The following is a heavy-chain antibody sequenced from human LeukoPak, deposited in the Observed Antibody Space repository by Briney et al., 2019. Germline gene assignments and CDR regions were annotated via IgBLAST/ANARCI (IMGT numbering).Heavy chain of an antibody. J-gene: IGHJ4*01. CDR3: ARGVIGFGEFLDY. V-gene: IGHV3-11*06. D-gene: IGHD3-10*01. Sequence: GGSLRLSCAASGFTFSDYYMSWIRQAPGKGLEWVSYISSSSSYTNYADSVKGRFTISRDNAKNSLYLQMNSLRAEDTAVYYCARGVIGFGEFLDYWGQEPWSPSPQ. CDR2: ISSSSSYT. CDR1: GFTFSDYY.